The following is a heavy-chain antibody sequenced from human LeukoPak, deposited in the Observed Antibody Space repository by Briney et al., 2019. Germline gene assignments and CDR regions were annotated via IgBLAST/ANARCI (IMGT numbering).Heavy chain of an antibody. CDR3: AKTPRPSGPFDP. CDR2: ISTTSTYI. D-gene: IGHD4-23*01. CDR1: GFTFSSYW. J-gene: IGHJ5*02. V-gene: IGHV3-21*01. Sequence: GGSLRLSCAASGFTFSSYWMNWVRQAPGKGLDWVSSISTTSTYISYTDSVKGRFTISRDNAKNSLYLQMNSLRVEDTAVYYCAKTPRPSGPFDPWGQGTLVTVSS.